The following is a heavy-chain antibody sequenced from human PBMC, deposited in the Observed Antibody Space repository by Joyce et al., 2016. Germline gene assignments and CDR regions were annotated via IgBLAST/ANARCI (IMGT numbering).Heavy chain of an antibody. CDR3: ARDRPGPRKASRFDL. Sequence: QVQLVQSGAEVKKPGASVKVSCKASGLTFIKYYIHWVRQAPGKGLEWMEIITPSGKSTDYTQKFQGRVVMTRDTSTNVVYMELRSLTPQDTAIYYCARDRPGPRKASRFDLWGQRTPVTVSS. V-gene: IGHV1-46*01. J-gene: IGHJ4*02. CDR2: ITPSGKST. D-gene: IGHD6-6*01. CDR1: GLTFIKYY.